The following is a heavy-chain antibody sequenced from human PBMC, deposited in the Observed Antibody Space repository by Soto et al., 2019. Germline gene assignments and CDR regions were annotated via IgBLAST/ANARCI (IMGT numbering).Heavy chain of an antibody. V-gene: IGHV3-7*01. J-gene: IGHJ2*01. D-gene: IGHD2-15*01. CDR1: GFTFSSFW. CDR2: IKQDGSEK. Sequence: EVQLVESGGGLVQPGGPLRLSCAASGFTFSSFWLSWVRQPPGKGLEWVANIKQDGSEKYYVDSRKGRFTISRDNAKNSLFLQMNSLRAEDTAVYYCVRVRCSGTSCRRGWYFDLWGRGTLVTVSS. CDR3: VRVRCSGTSCRRGWYFDL.